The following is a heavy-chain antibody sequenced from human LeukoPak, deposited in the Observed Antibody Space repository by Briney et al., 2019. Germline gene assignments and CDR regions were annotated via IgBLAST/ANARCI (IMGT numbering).Heavy chain of an antibody. CDR1: GFTFSSYG. CDR2: IRYDGSNK. Sequence: GGSLRLSCAASGFTFSSYGMHWVRQAPGKGLEWEAFIRYDGSNKYYADSVKGRFTISRDNSKNTLYLQMNSLRAEDAAVYYCARAIEEYSSSWFLSPLDYWGQGTLVTVSS. CDR3: ARAIEEYSSSWFLSPLDY. V-gene: IGHV3-30*02. D-gene: IGHD6-13*01. J-gene: IGHJ4*01.